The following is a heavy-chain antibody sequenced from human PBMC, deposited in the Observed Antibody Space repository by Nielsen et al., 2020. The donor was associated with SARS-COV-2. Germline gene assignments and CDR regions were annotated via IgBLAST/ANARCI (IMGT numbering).Heavy chain of an antibody. CDR3: ARVSRGAFDP. D-gene: IGHD3-16*01. CDR2: IYHSGST. J-gene: IGHJ5*02. CDR1: GGSISSGGYS. V-gene: IGHV4-30-2*01. Sequence: SETLSLTCAVSGGSISSGGYSWSWIRQPPGKGLEWIGYIYHSGSTYYNPSLKSRVTISVDRSKTQFSLKLSSVTAADTAVYYCARVSRGAFDPWGQGTLVTVSS.